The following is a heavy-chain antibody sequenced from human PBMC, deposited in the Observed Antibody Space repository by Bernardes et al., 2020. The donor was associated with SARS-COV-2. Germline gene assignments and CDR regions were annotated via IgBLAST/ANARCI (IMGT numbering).Heavy chain of an antibody. CDR2: ISDSGYGT. Sequence: GSLILSCAASEFTFSSHSMSWVRQAPGKGLEWVSSISDSGYGTYYSESLKGRITISRDNSKNTLYLQMSGLRVDDTAVYYCARRDRYIQWADAFDIWGQGTVVTVSS. CDR1: EFTFSSHS. J-gene: IGHJ3*02. V-gene: IGHV3-23*01. D-gene: IGHD1-26*01. CDR3: ARRDRYIQWADAFDI.